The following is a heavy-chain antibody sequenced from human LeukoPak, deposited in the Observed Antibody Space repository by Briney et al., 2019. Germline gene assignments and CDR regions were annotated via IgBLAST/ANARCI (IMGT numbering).Heavy chain of an antibody. Sequence: ASVKVSCKASGYTFTSYAMNWVRQAPGQGLEWMGWINTNTGNPTYAQGFTGRFVFSLDTSVSTAYLQISSLRSEDTAVYYCARDRRWLQLPYYYYYYMDVWGKGTTVTVSS. D-gene: IGHD5-24*01. CDR3: ARDRRWLQLPYYYYYYMDV. CDR1: GYTFTSYA. V-gene: IGHV7-4-1*02. J-gene: IGHJ6*03. CDR2: INTNTGNP.